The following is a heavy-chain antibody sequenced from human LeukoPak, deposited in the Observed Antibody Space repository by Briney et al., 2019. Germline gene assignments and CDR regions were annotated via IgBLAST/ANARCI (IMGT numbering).Heavy chain of an antibody. CDR2: IYHSGST. Sequence: SETLSLTCTVSGYSISSGYYWGWIRQPPGKGLEWIGSIYHSGSTYYNPSLKSRVTISVDTSKNQFSLNLSSVTAADTAVYYCARVGPLRYFDWFQGSFTKKNWFDPWGQGTLVTVSS. D-gene: IGHD3-9*01. CDR3: ARVGPLRYFDWFQGSFTKKNWFDP. V-gene: IGHV4-38-2*02. J-gene: IGHJ5*02. CDR1: GYSISSGYY.